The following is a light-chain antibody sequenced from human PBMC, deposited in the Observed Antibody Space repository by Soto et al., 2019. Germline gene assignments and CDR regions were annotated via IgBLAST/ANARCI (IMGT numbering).Light chain of an antibody. CDR2: EAS. Sequence: DIQMTQSPSSLSASVGDRVTITCRASQSISSYLNWYQQIPGKAPKLLIYEASSLRSGVPSRFSGSGSGTDFTLTISSLQPEDFATYYCQQSYYIPITFGQGTRLEIK. V-gene: IGKV1-39*01. J-gene: IGKJ5*01. CDR3: QQSYYIPIT. CDR1: QSISSY.